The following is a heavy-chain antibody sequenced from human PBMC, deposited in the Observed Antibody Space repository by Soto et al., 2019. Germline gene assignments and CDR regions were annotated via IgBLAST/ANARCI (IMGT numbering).Heavy chain of an antibody. D-gene: IGHD3-3*01. CDR2: ISWNSGSI. J-gene: IGHJ5*02. CDR3: AKGSTRFLEWGNNWFDP. CDR1: GFTFDDYA. Sequence: GGSLRLSCAASGFTFDDYAMHWVRQAPGKGLEWVSGISWNSGSIGYADSVKGRFTISRDNAKNSLYLQMNSLRAEDTALYYCAKGSTRFLEWGNNWFDPWGQGTLVTVSS. V-gene: IGHV3-9*01.